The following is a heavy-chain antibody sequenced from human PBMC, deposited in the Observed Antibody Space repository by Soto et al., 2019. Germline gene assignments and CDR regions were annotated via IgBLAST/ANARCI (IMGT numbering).Heavy chain of an antibody. D-gene: IGHD2-15*01. CDR2: VSIGGST. CDR3: AKRRGAGGHFDY. V-gene: IGHV3-23*01. J-gene: IGHJ4*02. Sequence: GSLRLSCAASGFTFSSYAMGWVRQGPGKGLEWVAVVSIGGSTHYADSVRGRFTISRDNSKNTLSLQMNSLTAEDTAAYFCAKRRGAGGHFDYWGQGALVTVSS. CDR1: GFTFSSYA.